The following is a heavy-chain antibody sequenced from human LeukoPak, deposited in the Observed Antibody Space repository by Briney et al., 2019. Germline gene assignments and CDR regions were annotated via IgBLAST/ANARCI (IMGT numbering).Heavy chain of an antibody. J-gene: IGHJ3*02. Sequence: SESLSLTCTVSGGSISGFYWIWIRQPPGKALEWIGYIYYSGSGNYNPSLKSRAALSVDTSKNQFSLKLSSVTAADTALYYCARVSNAFSGNGAFDIWGQGTMVTVST. V-gene: IGHV4-59*01. CDR2: IYYSGSG. D-gene: IGHD4-23*01. CDR3: ARVSNAFSGNGAFDI. CDR1: GGSISGFY.